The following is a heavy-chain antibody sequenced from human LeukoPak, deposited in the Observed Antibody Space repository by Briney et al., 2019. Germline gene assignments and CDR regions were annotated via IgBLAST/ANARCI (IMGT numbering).Heavy chain of an antibody. J-gene: IGHJ4*02. V-gene: IGHV4-61*02. CDR2: IYTSGST. CDR3: AREIAARPDY. CDR1: GGSISSGSYY. Sequence: SETLSLTCTVSGGSISSGSYYWSWIRQPAGKGLEWIGRIYTSGSTNYNPSLKSRVTISVDTSKNQFSLKLGSVTAADTAVCYCAREIAARPDYWGQGTLVTVSS. D-gene: IGHD6-6*01.